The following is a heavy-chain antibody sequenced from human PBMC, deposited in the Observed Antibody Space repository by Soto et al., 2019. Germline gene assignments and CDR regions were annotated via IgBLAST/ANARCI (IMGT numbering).Heavy chain of an antibody. CDR2: IYSGGTT. Sequence: EVQLVESGRGLIQPGGSLRLSCAASGFIVSSNYMSWVRQAPGKGLEWASGIYSGGTTHYADSVKGRFTITRNNSKNTLYLQMNSLRAEDMAGYYCARGAYSPYYGMDVWGQGTTVAVSS. V-gene: IGHV3-53*01. D-gene: IGHD5-18*01. J-gene: IGHJ6*02. CDR1: GFIVSSNY. CDR3: ARGAYSPYYGMDV.